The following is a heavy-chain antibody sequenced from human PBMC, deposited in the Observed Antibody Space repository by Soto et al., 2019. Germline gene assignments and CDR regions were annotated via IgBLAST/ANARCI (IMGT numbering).Heavy chain of an antibody. CDR1: GGSISSYD. D-gene: IGHD2-21*02. Sequence: SETLSPTCTVSGGSISSYDWSWIRQPPGKGLEWIGYIYYSGSTNYNPSLKSRVTISVDTSKNQFSLKLSSVTAADTAVYYCARAYCGGDCHHSPGYFQHWGQSTLVTVSS. CDR3: ARAYCGGDCHHSPGYFQH. J-gene: IGHJ1*01. CDR2: IYYSGST. V-gene: IGHV4-59*01.